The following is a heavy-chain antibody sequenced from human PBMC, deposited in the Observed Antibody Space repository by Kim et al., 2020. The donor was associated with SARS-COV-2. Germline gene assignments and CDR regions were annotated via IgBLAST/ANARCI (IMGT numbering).Heavy chain of an antibody. CDR3: AKAHWQIDRALDS. CDR2: IFPLGETT. V-gene: IGHV3-23*01. J-gene: IGHJ4*02. D-gene: IGHD1-1*01. Sequence: GGSLRLSCDASGFTFSNFAMSWVRQAPGKGLEWVSSIFPLGETTHDADFAKGRFTLSRDNSKSTVYLQMNSLRADDTAVYYCAKAHWQIDRALDSWGQGTLVTVSS. CDR1: GFTFSNFA.